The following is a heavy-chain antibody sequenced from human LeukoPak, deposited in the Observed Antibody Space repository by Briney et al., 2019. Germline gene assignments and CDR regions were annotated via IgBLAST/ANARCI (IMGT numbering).Heavy chain of an antibody. J-gene: IGHJ5*02. CDR1: GFTFSDYY. Sequence: GGSLRLSCAASGFTFSDYYMSWIRQAPGKGLEWVSYISSSGSTIYYADSVKGRFTISRDNAKNSLYLQMNSLRAEDTAVYYCARDYGDLDLNWFDPRGQGALVTVSS. D-gene: IGHD4-17*01. V-gene: IGHV3-11*01. CDR3: ARDYGDLDLNWFDP. CDR2: ISSSGSTI.